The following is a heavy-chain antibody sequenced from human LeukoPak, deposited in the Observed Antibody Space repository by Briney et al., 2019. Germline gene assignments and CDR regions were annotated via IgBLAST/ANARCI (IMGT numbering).Heavy chain of an antibody. J-gene: IGHJ3*02. Sequence: SETLSLTCTVSGGSISSYYWSWIRQPAGKGLEWIGRIYTSGSTNYNPSLKSRVTMSVDTPKNQFSLKLSSVTAADTAVYYCARAGIAVALGAFDIWGQGTMVTVSS. CDR1: GGSISSYY. D-gene: IGHD6-19*01. CDR3: ARAGIAVALGAFDI. CDR2: IYTSGST. V-gene: IGHV4-4*07.